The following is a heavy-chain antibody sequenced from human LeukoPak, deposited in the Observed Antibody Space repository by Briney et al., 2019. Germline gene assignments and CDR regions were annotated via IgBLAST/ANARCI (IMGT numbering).Heavy chain of an antibody. D-gene: IGHD3-10*01. CDR1: GFTFSGSA. V-gene: IGHV3-15*04. CDR3: TTYGSGRKFDY. Sequence: GGSLRLSCAASGFTFSGSAMHWVRQASGKGLEWVGRIESKTDGGTTDYAAPVKGRFTISRDDSTNTLYLQMNSLKSEDTAVYYCTTYGSGRKFDYWGQGILVTVSS. J-gene: IGHJ4*02. CDR2: IESKTDGGTT.